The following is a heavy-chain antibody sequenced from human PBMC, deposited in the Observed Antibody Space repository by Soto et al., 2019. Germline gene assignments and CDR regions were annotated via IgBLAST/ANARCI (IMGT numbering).Heavy chain of an antibody. CDR1: GFTFSSYA. CDR2: ISGSGGGT. J-gene: IGHJ4*02. Sequence: PGGSLRLSCAASGFTFSSYAMSWVRQAPGKGLEWVSAISGSGGGTYYADSVKGRFTISRDNSRNTLYLQMNSLRVEDTAVYYCAKDGAAAGTPDDYWGQGTSVPVSS. D-gene: IGHD6-13*01. V-gene: IGHV3-23*01. CDR3: AKDGAAAGTPDDY.